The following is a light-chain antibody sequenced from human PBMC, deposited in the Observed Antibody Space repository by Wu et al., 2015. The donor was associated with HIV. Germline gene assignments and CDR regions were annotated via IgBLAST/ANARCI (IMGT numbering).Light chain of an antibody. Sequence: EIVLTQSPGTLSLSPGERATLSCRASQTIRSNYLAWYQQRPGQGPRLLIYGASSRATGIPDRFSGSGSGTDFTLTISRLEPEGFAVYYCQQYGNSPRTFGPGTKVDVK. J-gene: IGKJ3*01. V-gene: IGKV3-20*01. CDR2: GAS. CDR1: QTIRSNY. CDR3: QQYGNSPRT.